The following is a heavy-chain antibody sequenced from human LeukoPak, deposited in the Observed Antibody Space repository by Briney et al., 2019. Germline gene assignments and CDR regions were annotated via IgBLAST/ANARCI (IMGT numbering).Heavy chain of an antibody. CDR1: GGSISSSSYY. V-gene: IGHV4-39*01. CDR3: ARRSWQNWFDP. D-gene: IGHD1-26*01. J-gene: IGHJ5*02. Sequence: PSETLSLTCTVPGGSISSSSYYWGWIRQPPGKGLEWIGSIYYSGSTYYNPSLKSRVTISVDTSKNQFSLKLSSVTAADTAVYYCARRSWQNWFDPWGQGTLVTVSS. CDR2: IYYSGST.